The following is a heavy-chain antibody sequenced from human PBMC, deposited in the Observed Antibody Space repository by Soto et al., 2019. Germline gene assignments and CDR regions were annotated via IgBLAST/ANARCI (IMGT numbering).Heavy chain of an antibody. J-gene: IGHJ4*02. CDR1: GFTFSTYD. D-gene: IGHD6-25*01. CDR2: ISSDGSNE. V-gene: IGHV3-30*03. Sequence: QVQLVESGGGVVQPGRSLRLSCAASGFTFSTYDMHWVRQAPGKGLEWVAVISSDGSNEYYADSVKGRLTISRDNSKNTLYVQMNSLRAEDTAVYYCARDLGDSSADDGADYWGQGTLVTVSS. CDR3: ARDLGDSSADDGADY.